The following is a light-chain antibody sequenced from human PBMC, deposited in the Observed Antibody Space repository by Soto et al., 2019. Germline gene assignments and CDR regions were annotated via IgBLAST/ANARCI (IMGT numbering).Light chain of an antibody. V-gene: IGKV1-6*01. Sequence: AIQMTQSPSSLSASVGCRVTITCRASQGVSNDVGWYQQKPGKAPRLLIYAASTLQSGVPSRFSGSQSATDFTLTISSLQPEDFATYYCLQDFAYPLTFGGGTKVEIK. CDR2: AAS. J-gene: IGKJ4*01. CDR1: QGVSND. CDR3: LQDFAYPLT.